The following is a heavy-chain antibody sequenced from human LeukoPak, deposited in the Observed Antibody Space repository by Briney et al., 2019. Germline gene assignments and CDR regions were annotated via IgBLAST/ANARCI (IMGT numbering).Heavy chain of an antibody. V-gene: IGHV6-1*01. D-gene: IGHD3-22*01. CDR2: TYYRSKWFN. J-gene: IGHJ6*02. CDR3: ARQYYDSSGYAYYYYGMDV. CDR1: GDSVSSNSAA. Sequence: SQTLSLTCAISGDSVSSNSAAWNWIRQSRSRGLEWLGRTYYRSKWFNDYAVSVKSRITINPDTSKNQFSLQLNSVTPEDTAVYYCARQYYDSSGYAYYYYGMDVWGQGTTVTVSS.